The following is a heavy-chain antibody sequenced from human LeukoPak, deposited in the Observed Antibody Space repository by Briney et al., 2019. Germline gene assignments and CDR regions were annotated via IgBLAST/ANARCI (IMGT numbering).Heavy chain of an antibody. D-gene: IGHD2-2*01. CDR1: GFTFSSYA. CDR3: AKDIIVVVPAARPFPSFDY. Sequence: PGGSLRLSCAASGFTFSSYAMSWVRQAPGKGLEWVSAISGSGGSTYYADSVKGRFTISRDNSKNTLYLQMSSLRAEDTAVYYCAKDIIVVVPAARPFPSFDYWGQGTLVTVSS. V-gene: IGHV3-23*01. CDR2: ISGSGGST. J-gene: IGHJ4*02.